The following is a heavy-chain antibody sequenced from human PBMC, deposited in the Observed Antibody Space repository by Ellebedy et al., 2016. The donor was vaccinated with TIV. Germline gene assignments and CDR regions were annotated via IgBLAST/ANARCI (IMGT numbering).Heavy chain of an antibody. V-gene: IGHV1-46*01. CDR1: GYTFTSYY. CDR3: ARGQGEYCSSTSCYVFDP. J-gene: IGHJ5*02. Sequence: ASVKVSCKASGYTFTSYYMHWVRQAPGQGLEWMGIINPSGGSTSYAQKFQGRVTMTRDTSTSTVYMELSSLRSEDTAVYYCARGQGEYCSSTSCYVFDPWGQGTLVTVSS. D-gene: IGHD2-2*01. CDR2: INPSGGST.